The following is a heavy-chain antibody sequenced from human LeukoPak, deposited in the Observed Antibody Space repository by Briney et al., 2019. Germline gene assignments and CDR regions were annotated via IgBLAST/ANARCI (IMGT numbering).Heavy chain of an antibody. J-gene: IGHJ5*01. CDR3: ARVQRILGSTNWLDS. CDR2: SYSSGIT. CDR1: GGSISSYF. Sequence: PSETLSLTCTVAGGSISSYFWSWIRQPAGKGLEWIGHSYSSGITNYNPSLKSRVTMSIDTSKSQFSMKLSSVTAADTAVYYCARVQRILGSTNWLDSWGQGALVTVSS. D-gene: IGHD1-26*01. V-gene: IGHV4-4*07.